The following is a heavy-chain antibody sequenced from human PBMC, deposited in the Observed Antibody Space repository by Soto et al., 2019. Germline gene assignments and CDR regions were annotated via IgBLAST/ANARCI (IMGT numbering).Heavy chain of an antibody. D-gene: IGHD3-16*01. Sequence: PVGSLRLSCAASGFTFSSYWMHWVRQAPGKGLVWVSRINSDGSSTSYADSVKGRFTISRDNAKNTLYLQMNSLRAEDTAVYYCAKGDYYYYMDVWGKGTTVTVSS. V-gene: IGHV3-74*01. CDR1: GFTFSSYW. J-gene: IGHJ6*03. CDR3: AKGDYYYYMDV. CDR2: INSDGSST.